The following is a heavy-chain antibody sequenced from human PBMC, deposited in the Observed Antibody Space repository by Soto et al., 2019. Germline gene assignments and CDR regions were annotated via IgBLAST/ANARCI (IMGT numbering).Heavy chain of an antibody. CDR2: IYYSGST. J-gene: IGHJ6*02. V-gene: IGHV4-31*03. CDR1: GGSISSGGYY. CDR3: ARDRVTRGLYYYGMDV. Sequence: QVQLQESGPGLVKPSQTLSLTCTVSGGSISSGGYYWSWIRQHPGKGLEWIGYIYYSGSTYYNPSLKSRVTISVDTSKNQFSLKLSSVTAADTAVYYCARDRVTRGLYYYGMDVWGQGTTVTVSS. D-gene: IGHD4-17*01.